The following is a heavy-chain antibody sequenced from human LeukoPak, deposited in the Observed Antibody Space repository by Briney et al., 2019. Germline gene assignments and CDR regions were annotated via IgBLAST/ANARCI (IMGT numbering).Heavy chain of an antibody. V-gene: IGHV3-48*04. Sequence: GGSLRLSCAASGFTFSAYAMAWVRQAPGKGLQCISHITTGGSSIFYADSVKGRFSLSRDNAKNSLYLQMNSLRAEDAAVYYCARVRYDSGWYDYWGRGAQVIVSS. J-gene: IGHJ4*02. D-gene: IGHD6-19*01. CDR3: ARVRYDSGWYDY. CDR1: GFTFSAYA. CDR2: ITTGGSSI.